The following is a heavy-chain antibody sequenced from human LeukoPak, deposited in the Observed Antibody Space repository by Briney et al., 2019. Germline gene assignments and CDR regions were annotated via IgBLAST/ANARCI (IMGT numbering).Heavy chain of an antibody. CDR3: ARDTVIAAAQRWFDP. CDR1: GGTFSSYA. CDR2: IIPIFGTA. J-gene: IGHJ5*02. Sequence: VASVTVSCKASGGTFSSYAISWVRQAPGQGLEWMGGIIPIFGTANYAQKFQGRVTITADESTSTAYMELSSLRSEDTAVYYCARDTVIAAAQRWFDPWGQGTLVTVSS. V-gene: IGHV1-69*13. D-gene: IGHD6-13*01.